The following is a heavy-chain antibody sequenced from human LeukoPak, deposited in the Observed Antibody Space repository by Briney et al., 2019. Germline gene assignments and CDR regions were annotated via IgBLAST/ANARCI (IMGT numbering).Heavy chain of an antibody. CDR3: ASSRGYSDYDSDY. D-gene: IGHD5-12*01. CDR1: GFTFITYA. J-gene: IGHJ4*02. Sequence: GRSLRLSCAASGFTFITYAMHWVRQAPGKGLERVAVISDDGSNKYYADSVKGRFTISRDNSKNTLYLQMNSLRPEDAAVYFCASSRGYSDYDSDYWGQGTLVTVSS. V-gene: IGHV3-30*04. CDR2: ISDDGSNK.